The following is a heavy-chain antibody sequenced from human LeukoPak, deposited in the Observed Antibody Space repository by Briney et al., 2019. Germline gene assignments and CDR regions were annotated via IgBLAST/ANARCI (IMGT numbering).Heavy chain of an antibody. CDR2: IIPIFGTA. J-gene: IGHJ4*02. Sequence: ASVKVSCKASGGTFSSYAISWVRQAPGQGLEWMGGIIPIFGTANYAQKFQGRVTITADESTSTAYMELSSLRSEDTAFYHCARVKGEGAHIDYWGQGTLVTVSS. CDR3: ARVKGEGAHIDY. V-gene: IGHV1-69*13. D-gene: IGHD1-26*01. CDR1: GGTFSSYA.